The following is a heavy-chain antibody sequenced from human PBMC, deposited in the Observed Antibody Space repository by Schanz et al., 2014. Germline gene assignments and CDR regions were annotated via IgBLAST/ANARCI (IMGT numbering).Heavy chain of an antibody. V-gene: IGHV1-69*02. CDR1: GGTFSSST. D-gene: IGHD2-8*02. CDR2: IIPILDKT. CDR3: AKSLESCPGGRCSRGYFDY. J-gene: IGHJ4*02. Sequence: QVQLVQSGAEVKKPGSSVKVSCKASGGTFSSSTLTWVRQAPGQGLEWMGRIIPILDKTNYAQKFQGRVTMTADKSTSTVYMEVSSLRAEDTAVYYCAKSLESCPGGRCSRGYFDYWGQGTLVTVSS.